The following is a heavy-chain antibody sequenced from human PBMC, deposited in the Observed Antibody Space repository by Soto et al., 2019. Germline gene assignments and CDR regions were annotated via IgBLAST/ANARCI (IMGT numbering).Heavy chain of an antibody. CDR1: GFTFSSYA. D-gene: IGHD3-10*01. J-gene: IGHJ4*02. Sequence: EVQLLESGGGLVQPGGSRRLSCAASGFTFSSYAMSWVRQAPGRGLEWVSAISGSGGSTYYADSVKGRFTISRDNSKITLYLQMNSLRAEDTAVYYCAKRVNYYGSEHDYWGQGTLVTVSS. V-gene: IGHV3-23*01. CDR3: AKRVNYYGSEHDY. CDR2: ISGSGGST.